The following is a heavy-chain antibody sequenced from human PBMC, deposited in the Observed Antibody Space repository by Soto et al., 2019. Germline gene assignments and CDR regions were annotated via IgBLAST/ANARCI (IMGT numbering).Heavy chain of an antibody. V-gene: IGHV4-4*02. CDR3: ARRGGGVVLAATTPFDY. Sequence: QVPLQDSGPRLVRPSGTLSLTCTVSSGSISTANWWSWVRQPPGRGLEWIGEIYHSGSTNYNLSLTSRVTLSVDKSKNQFYLRLSSVTAADPATYYCARRGGGVVLAATTPFDYWGQGTLVTVSS. CDR1: SGSISTANW. D-gene: IGHD2-15*01. CDR2: IYHSGST. J-gene: IGHJ4*02.